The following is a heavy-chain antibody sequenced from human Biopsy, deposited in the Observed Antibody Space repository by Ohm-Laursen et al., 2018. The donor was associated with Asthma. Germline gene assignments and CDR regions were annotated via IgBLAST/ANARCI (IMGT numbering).Heavy chain of an antibody. CDR2: TNERGVT. CDR1: PGSFSGFF. V-gene: IGHV4-34*01. J-gene: IGHJ6*02. Sequence: SDTLSLTCPVYPGSFSGFFWTWIRQSPGKGLEWIGETNERGVTNNNPSLKSRVIISIDTYWNRVSLKLTSVTAADTAVYYCARGPELDVWGQGTTVTVSS. CDR3: ARGPELDV.